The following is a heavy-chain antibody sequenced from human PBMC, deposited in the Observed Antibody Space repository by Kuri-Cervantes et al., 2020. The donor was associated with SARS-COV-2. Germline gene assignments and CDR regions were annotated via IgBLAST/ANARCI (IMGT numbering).Heavy chain of an antibody. CDR1: GGSFSGYY. CDR3: ARHAPYSSSWYWGAFDI. Sequence: SETLSLTCAVYGGSFSGYYWSWIRQPPGKGLEWIGEINHSGSTNYNPSLKSRVTISVDTSKNQFSLKLSSVTAADTAVYYCARHAPYSSSWYWGAFDIWGQGTMVTVSS. V-gene: IGHV4-34*01. D-gene: IGHD6-13*01. CDR2: INHSGST. J-gene: IGHJ3*02.